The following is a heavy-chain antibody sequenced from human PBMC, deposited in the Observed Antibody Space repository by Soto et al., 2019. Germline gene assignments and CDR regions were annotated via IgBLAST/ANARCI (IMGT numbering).Heavy chain of an antibody. D-gene: IGHD2-15*01. Sequence: QVQLVQSGAEVKKPGASVKVSCKASGYTFTSYDINWVRQATGQGLEWMGWMNPNSGNTGYAQKFQDRVTMTRNTSISTAYMELSSLRSEDTAVYYCARLYCSGGSCYQDYYYYGMDVWGQGTTVTVSS. CDR3: ARLYCSGGSCYQDYYYYGMDV. J-gene: IGHJ6*02. CDR1: GYTFTSYD. CDR2: MNPNSGNT. V-gene: IGHV1-8*01.